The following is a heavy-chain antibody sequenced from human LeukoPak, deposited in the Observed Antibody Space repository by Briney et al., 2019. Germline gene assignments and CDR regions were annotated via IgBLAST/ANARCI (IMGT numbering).Heavy chain of an antibody. Sequence: SVKVSCKASGGTFSSYAISWVRQAPGQGLEWMGGIIPIFGTANYAQKFQGRVTITTDESTSTAYMELSSLRSEDTAVYYCAREIVVVPAASVRYYYYMDVWGKGTTVTVSS. V-gene: IGHV1-69*05. J-gene: IGHJ6*03. CDR1: GGTFSSYA. CDR2: IIPIFGTA. CDR3: AREIVVVPAASVRYYYYMDV. D-gene: IGHD2-2*01.